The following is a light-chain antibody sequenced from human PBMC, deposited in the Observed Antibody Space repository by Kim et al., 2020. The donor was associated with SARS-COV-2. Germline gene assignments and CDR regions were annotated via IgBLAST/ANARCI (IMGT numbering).Light chain of an antibody. CDR2: QDS. CDR3: QARDSSTVV. V-gene: IGLV3-1*01. J-gene: IGLJ2*01. CDR1: KLGDKY. Sequence: SYELTQPPSVSVSPGQTASITCFGDKLGDKYACWYQQKPGQSPVLVIYQDSKRPSGIPERFSGSNSGNTATLTISGTQAMDEADYYCQARDSSTVVFGG.